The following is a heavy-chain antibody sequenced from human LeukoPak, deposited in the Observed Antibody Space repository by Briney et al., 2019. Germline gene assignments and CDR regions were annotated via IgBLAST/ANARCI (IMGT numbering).Heavy chain of an antibody. D-gene: IGHD3-10*01. V-gene: IGHV3-23*01. Sequence: PGGSLRLSCAASGFTFSSYAMSWVRQAPGKGLEWVSAISGSGGSTYYADSVKGRFTISRDNSKNTLYLQMNSLRAEDTAVYYCAKLMVQGVIKYYFDYWGQGTLVTVSS. CDR3: AKLMVQGVIKYYFDY. CDR2: ISGSGGST. J-gene: IGHJ4*02. CDR1: GFTFSSYA.